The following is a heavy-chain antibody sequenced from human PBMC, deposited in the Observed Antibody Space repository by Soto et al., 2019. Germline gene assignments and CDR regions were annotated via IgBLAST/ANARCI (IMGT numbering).Heavy chain of an antibody. J-gene: IGHJ6*01. D-gene: IGHD4-17*01. CDR3: ARNPYRGWTTVKDEHYYYGMDV. Sequence: PGGSLRLSCAASGFTFSSYWMSWVRQAPGKGLEWVANIKQDGSEKYYVDSVKGRFTISRDNAKNSLYLQMNSLRAEDTAVYYCARNPYRGWTTVKDEHYYYGMDVWGQGSKVTVSA. CDR1: GFTFSSYW. CDR2: IKQDGSEK. V-gene: IGHV3-7*05.